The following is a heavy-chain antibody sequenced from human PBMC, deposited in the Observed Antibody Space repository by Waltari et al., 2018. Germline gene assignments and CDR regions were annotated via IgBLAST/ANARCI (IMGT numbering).Heavy chain of an antibody. Sequence: QVQLQASGPGLVRPSQTLSLTCTVSGGSISSGRVYWTWIRQPAGKGLEWVGHIFTSGSTKYNPSLKSRVSVSLDTSENQFSLRLSSVTAADTAVYYCARDEARYYDIMTGGGYYGLDVWGQGTTVTVSS. D-gene: IGHD3-9*01. J-gene: IGHJ6*02. CDR3: ARDEARYYDIMTGGGYYGLDV. V-gene: IGHV4-61*02. CDR1: GGSISSGRVY. CDR2: IFTSGST.